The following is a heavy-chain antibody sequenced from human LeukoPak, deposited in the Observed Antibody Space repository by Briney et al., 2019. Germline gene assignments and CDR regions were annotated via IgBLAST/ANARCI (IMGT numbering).Heavy chain of an antibody. J-gene: IGHJ4*02. CDR1: GGSISSGDYY. CDR2: IYYSGST. D-gene: IGHD3-22*01. Sequence: ASETLSLTCTVSGGSISSGDYYWSWIRQPPGKGLEWIGYIYYSGSTYYNPSLKSRVTISVDTSKNQFSLKLSSVTAADTAVYYCARGGYYYYFDYWGQGTLVTVSS. V-gene: IGHV4-30-4*01. CDR3: ARGGYYYYFDY.